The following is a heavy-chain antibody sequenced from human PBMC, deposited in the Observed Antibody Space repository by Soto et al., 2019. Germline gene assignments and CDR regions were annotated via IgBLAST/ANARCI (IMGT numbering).Heavy chain of an antibody. Sequence: GGSLRLSRAASGFIFRTYAMSWVRQTPGKGLEWVSTVSGSGGSTFYADSVKGRFTISRDNSKNTVHLQMNSLRVEDTALYYCAKESAAAPGCLGYWGQGSLVTVSS. J-gene: IGHJ4*02. CDR3: AKESAAAPGCLGY. V-gene: IGHV3-23*01. D-gene: IGHD6-13*01. CDR2: VSGSGGST. CDR1: GFIFRTYA.